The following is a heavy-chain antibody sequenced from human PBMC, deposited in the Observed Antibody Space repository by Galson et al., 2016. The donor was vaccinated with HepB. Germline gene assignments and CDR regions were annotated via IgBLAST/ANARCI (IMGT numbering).Heavy chain of an antibody. CDR2: IYPGDVET. Sequence: QSGAEVKKPGESLKISCQGSEYLFANYWIAWVRQTPGKGLECMGIIYPGDVETRYSPSFEGLVTISDDLSINTAYLQWTSLTASDTAMYYCARLMSLVLDAFDLWGQGTTVIVSS. V-gene: IGHV5-51*01. J-gene: IGHJ3*01. CDR3: ARLMSLVLDAFDL. D-gene: IGHD3-16*02. CDR1: EYLFANYW.